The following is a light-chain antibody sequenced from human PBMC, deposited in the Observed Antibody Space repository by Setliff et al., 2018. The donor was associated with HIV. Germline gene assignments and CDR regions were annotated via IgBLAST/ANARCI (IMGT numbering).Light chain of an antibody. V-gene: IGLV2-14*01. CDR1: SRDVGGNNY. Sequence: QSALTQPASVSGSPGQSITISCTGTSRDVGGNNYVSWYQQHPGKAPKLIIYEVRNRPSGVSNRFSGSKSGNTASLTISGLQAEDEADYYCSSYAITNTLPFGTGTRSPS. J-gene: IGLJ1*01. CDR3: SSYAITNTLP. CDR2: EVR.